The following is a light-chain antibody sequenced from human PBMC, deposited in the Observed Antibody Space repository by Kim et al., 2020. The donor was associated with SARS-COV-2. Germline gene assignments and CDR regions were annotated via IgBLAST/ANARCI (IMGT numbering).Light chain of an antibody. V-gene: IGLV1-51*01. J-gene: IGLJ3*02. CDR1: SSNIGNNY. CDR2: HNN. Sequence: QSVLTQPPSVSAAPGQKVTISCSGSSSNIGNNYVSWYQQVPGTAPKLLIYHNNQRPSGVSDRFSGSRSGTSASLDISGLQTGDEADYYCGTWDGRLSGLVFGGGTQLTVL. CDR3: GTWDGRLSGLV.